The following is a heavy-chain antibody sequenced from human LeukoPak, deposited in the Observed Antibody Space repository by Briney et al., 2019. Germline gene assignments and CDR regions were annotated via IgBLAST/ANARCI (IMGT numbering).Heavy chain of an antibody. J-gene: IGHJ6*03. CDR1: GGSFSGYY. D-gene: IGHD3-10*01. Sequence: SETLSLTCAVYGGSFSGYYWSWIRQPPGKGLEWIGEINHSGSTNYNPSLKSRVTISVDTSKNQFSLKLSSVTAADTAVYYCARGFHNYYGSGSYGSYYYYYYMDVWGKGTTVTVSS. CDR2: INHSGST. CDR3: ARGFHNYYGSGSYGSYYYYYYMDV. V-gene: IGHV4-34*01.